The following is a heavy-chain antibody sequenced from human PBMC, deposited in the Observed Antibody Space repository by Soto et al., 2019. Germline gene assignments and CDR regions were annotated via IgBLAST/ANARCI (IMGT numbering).Heavy chain of an antibody. Sequence: GGSLRLSCAASGLTFRSYWTHWVRQVPGKGLGWVSRVNSDGSFTTYAASVKGRFTISRANAKNTLYLQVNSLRAEDTALYYCVRETPSVDHYYFYMDVWGKGTTVTVSS. J-gene: IGHJ6*03. D-gene: IGHD2-2*01. CDR1: GLTFRSYW. V-gene: IGHV3-74*01. CDR2: VNSDGSFT. CDR3: VRETPSVDHYYFYMDV.